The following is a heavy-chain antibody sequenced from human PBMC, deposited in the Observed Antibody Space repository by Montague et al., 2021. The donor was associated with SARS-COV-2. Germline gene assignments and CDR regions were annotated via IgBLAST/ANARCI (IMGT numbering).Heavy chain of an antibody. CDR3: AREDYDILTGYYSPYYYYGMDV. CDR1: GFTFSSYW. V-gene: IGHV3-7*01. J-gene: IGHJ6*02. Sequence: SRRLSCAAYGFTFSSYWMNWVRQAPGKGLEWVANIKQDGSEKYFLDSVKGRFTISRDNAQNSLYLQMNSLRAEDTAVYYCAREDYDILTGYYSPYYYYGMDVWGQGTTVTVSS. D-gene: IGHD3-9*01. CDR2: IKQDGSEK.